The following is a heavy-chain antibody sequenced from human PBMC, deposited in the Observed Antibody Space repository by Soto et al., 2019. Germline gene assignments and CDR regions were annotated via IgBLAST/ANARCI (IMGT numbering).Heavy chain of an antibody. V-gene: IGHV3-21*01. Sequence: PGGSLRLSCAASGFTFSSYSMNWVRQAPGKGLEWVSSTSSSSSYIYYADSVKGRFTIYGDNAKNSLYLQMNSLRAEDTAVYYCSRGSGWYSGWFDPWGQGNLVTVSS. CDR3: SRGSGWYSGWFDP. CDR2: TSSSSSYI. D-gene: IGHD6-19*01. CDR1: GFTFSSYS. J-gene: IGHJ5*02.